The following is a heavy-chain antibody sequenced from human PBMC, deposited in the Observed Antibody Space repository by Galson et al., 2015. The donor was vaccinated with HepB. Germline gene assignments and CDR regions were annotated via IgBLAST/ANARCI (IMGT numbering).Heavy chain of an antibody. CDR1: GFTFSSYS. CDR3: AREKGYGDYGMDV. D-gene: IGHD4-17*01. J-gene: IGHJ6*02. CDR2: ISSSSSTI. Sequence: SLRLSCAASGFTFSSYSMNWVRQAPGKGLEWVSYISSSSSTIYYADSVKGRFTISRDNAKNSLYLQMNSLRAEDTAVYYCAREKGYGDYGMDVWGQGTTVTVSS. V-gene: IGHV3-48*04.